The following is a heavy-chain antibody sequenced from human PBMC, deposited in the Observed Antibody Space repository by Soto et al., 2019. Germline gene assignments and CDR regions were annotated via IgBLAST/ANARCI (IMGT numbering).Heavy chain of an antibody. D-gene: IGHD1-26*01. CDR3: ARDHARARYSALYYYYGMDV. CDR1: GYTFTSYD. V-gene: IGHV1-8*01. Sequence: ASVKVSCKASGYTFTSYDINWVRQATGQGLEWMGWMNPNSGNTGYAQRFQGRVTMTRNTSISTAYMELSSLRSEDTAVYYCARDHARARYSALYYYYGMDVWGQGTTVTVSS. CDR2: MNPNSGNT. J-gene: IGHJ6*02.